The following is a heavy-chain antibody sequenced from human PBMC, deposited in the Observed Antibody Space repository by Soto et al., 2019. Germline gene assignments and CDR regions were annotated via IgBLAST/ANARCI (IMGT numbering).Heavy chain of an antibody. V-gene: IGHV3-74*01. CDR2: INSDGSDT. CDR1: GFTFSRFW. Sequence: RVSCAASGFTFSRFWMHWVRQAPGMGLVWVSRINSDGSDTNYADSVKGRFTISRDNAKNTLYLQMNSLRAEDTAVYYCARAGGSCSGGSCTHKDFYGMDVW. J-gene: IGHJ6*01. CDR3: ARAGGSCSGGSCTHKDFYGMDV. D-gene: IGHD2-15*01.